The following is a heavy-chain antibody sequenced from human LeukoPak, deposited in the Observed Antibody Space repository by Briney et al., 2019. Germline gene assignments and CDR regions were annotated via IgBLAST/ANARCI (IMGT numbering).Heavy chain of an antibody. CDR3: ARGRLLPYHFDY. J-gene: IGHJ4*02. CDR1: GFTFSSYW. Sequence: AGGSLRLSCAASGFTFSSYWMHWVRQAPGKGLVWVSRINSDGSSTSYADSVKGRFTISRDNAKNTLYLQMNSLRAEDTAVYYCARGRLLPYHFDYWGQGTPVTVSS. V-gene: IGHV3-74*01. CDR2: INSDGSST. D-gene: IGHD2-21*01.